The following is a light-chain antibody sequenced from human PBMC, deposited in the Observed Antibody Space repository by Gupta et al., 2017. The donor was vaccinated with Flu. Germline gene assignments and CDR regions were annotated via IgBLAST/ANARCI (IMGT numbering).Light chain of an antibody. J-gene: IGKJ4*01. CDR1: QGISSY. CDR2: AAS. V-gene: IGKV1-8*01. Sequence: AIRMTQPPSSFSASTGDRVTITCRASQGISSYLAWYQQKPGKAPKLRIYAASTLQSGVPSRFSGSGSGTDFTLTISCLQSEDFATYYCQQYDSYPLTFGGGTKVEIK. CDR3: QQYDSYPLT.